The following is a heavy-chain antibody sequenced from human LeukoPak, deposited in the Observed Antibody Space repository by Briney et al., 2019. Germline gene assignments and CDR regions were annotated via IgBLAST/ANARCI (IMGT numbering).Heavy chain of an antibody. CDR2: ISAYNGNT. J-gene: IGHJ5*02. Sequence: ASVKVSCKAFGYTFTSYGITWVRQAPGQGLEWMGWISAYNGNTNYAQKLQGRVTMTTDTSTSTAYMELRSLRSDDTAVYYCARFTIFGVVTSWFDPWGQGTLVTVSS. D-gene: IGHD3-3*01. CDR1: GYTFTSYG. V-gene: IGHV1-18*01. CDR3: ARFTIFGVVTSWFDP.